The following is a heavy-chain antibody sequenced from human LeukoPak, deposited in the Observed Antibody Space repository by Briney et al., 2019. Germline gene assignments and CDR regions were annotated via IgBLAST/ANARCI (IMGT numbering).Heavy chain of an antibody. CDR2: TYYRSKWYN. CDR3: ARDLVYSGYDGNWFDP. D-gene: IGHD5-12*01. V-gene: IGHV6-1*01. CDR1: GDSVSSNSAA. J-gene: IGHJ5*02. Sequence: SQTLSLTCAISGDSVSSNSAAWNWIRQSPSRGLEWLGRTYYRSKWYNDYAVSVKSRITINPDTSKNQFSLQLNSVTPEDTAVYYCARDLVYSGYDGNWFDPWGQGTLVTVSS.